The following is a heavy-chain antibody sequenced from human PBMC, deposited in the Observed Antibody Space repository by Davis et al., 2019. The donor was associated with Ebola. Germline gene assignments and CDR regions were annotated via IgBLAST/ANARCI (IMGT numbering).Heavy chain of an antibody. V-gene: IGHV4-39*07. CDR1: GGSISSSSYY. CDR3: ARAPIAGAGTRWGTRWFDP. D-gene: IGHD6-13*01. Sequence: PSETLSLTCTVSGGSISSSSYYWGWIRQPPGKGLEWIGSINYSGSTYYSPSLKSRVTLSVDTSKNQFSLNLNSVTAADTAVYYCARAPIAGAGTRWGTRWFDPWGQGTLVTVSS. J-gene: IGHJ5*02. CDR2: INYSGST.